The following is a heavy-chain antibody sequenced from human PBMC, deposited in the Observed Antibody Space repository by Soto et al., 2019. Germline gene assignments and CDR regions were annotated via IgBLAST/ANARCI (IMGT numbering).Heavy chain of an antibody. D-gene: IGHD1-26*01. CDR2: IWYDGSND. CDR1: GFTFSNYG. V-gene: IGHV3-33*01. Sequence: QVQLVESGGGVVQPGRSLRLSCAASGFTFSNYGMHWVRQAPGKGLEWVAIIWYDGSNDYYVDSVKGRFTISRDNSKNTLSLQMNSLRAEDTAVYYCARDRWEFQLFYNGLDVWGQGTTVTV. J-gene: IGHJ6*02. CDR3: ARDRWEFQLFYNGLDV.